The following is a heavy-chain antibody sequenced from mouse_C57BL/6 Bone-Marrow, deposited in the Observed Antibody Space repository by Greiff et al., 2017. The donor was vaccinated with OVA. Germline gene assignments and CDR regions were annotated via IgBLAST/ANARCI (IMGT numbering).Heavy chain of an antibody. Sequence: VQLQQSGPELVKPGASVKLSCKASGYTFTSYDINWVKQRPGQGLEWIGWIYPRDGSPKYNEKFKGKATLTVDTSSSTAYMELHSLTSEDSAVYFCARRRLYGGNYFDYWGQGTTLTVSS. CDR2: IYPRDGSP. V-gene: IGHV1-85*01. D-gene: IGHD1-1*01. CDR3: ARRRLYGGNYFDY. CDR1: GYTFTSYD. J-gene: IGHJ2*01.